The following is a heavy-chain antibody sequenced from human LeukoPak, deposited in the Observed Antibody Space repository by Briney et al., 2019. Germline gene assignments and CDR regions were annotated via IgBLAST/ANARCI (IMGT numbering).Heavy chain of an antibody. CDR3: AREEHGSGRPFDY. J-gene: IGHJ4*02. Sequence: TGGSLRLSCAASGFTFDDYAMNWVRQAPGKGLEWVSSISSSSSYIYYADSVKGRFTISRDNAKSSLYLQMNSLRAEDTAVYYCAREEHGSGRPFDYWGQGTLVTVSS. CDR1: GFTFDDYA. V-gene: IGHV3-21*01. D-gene: IGHD3-10*01. CDR2: ISSSSSYI.